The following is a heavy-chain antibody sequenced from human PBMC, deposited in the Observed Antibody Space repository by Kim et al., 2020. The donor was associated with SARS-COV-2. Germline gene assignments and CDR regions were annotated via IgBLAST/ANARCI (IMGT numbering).Heavy chain of an antibody. Sequence: SETLSLTCTVSGGSVSSGSYYWSWIRQPPGKGLEWIGYIYYSGSTNYNPSLKSRVTISVDTSKNQFSLKLSSVTAADTAVYYCARDIKRGYSYSVASYYGMDVWGQGTTVTVSS. CDR3: ARDIKRGYSYSVASYYGMDV. D-gene: IGHD5-18*01. V-gene: IGHV4-61*01. J-gene: IGHJ6*02. CDR2: IYYSGST. CDR1: GGSVSSGSYY.